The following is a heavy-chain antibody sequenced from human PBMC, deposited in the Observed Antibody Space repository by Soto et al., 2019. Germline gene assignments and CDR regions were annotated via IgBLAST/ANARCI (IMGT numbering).Heavy chain of an antibody. CDR1: GGTLSSYA. D-gene: IGHD6-13*01. CDR2: TVPITLST. Sequence: QVQLVQSASEVKKPGSSVRVSCKASGGTLSSYAISWVRQAPGQGLDWVGGTVPITLSTHYSQKFQGRVIITADEATNTAYMDLSSLRSEDTAVYYGARDRSGITGKTRNIYAMDVWGQGTTVTVSS. CDR3: ARDRSGITGKTRNIYAMDV. V-gene: IGHV1-69*01. J-gene: IGHJ6*02.